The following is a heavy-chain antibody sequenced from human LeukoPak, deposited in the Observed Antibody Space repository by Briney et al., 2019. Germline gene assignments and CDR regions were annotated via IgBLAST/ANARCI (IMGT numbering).Heavy chain of an antibody. J-gene: IGHJ4*02. V-gene: IGHV4-34*01. Sequence: SETLSLTRAVYGGSFSGYYWSWIRQPPGKGLEWIGEINHSGSTNYNPSLKSRVTISVDTSKNQFSLKLSSVTAADTAVYYCARGAGYCSGGSCSRLKYYFDYWGQGTLVTVSS. CDR1: GGSFSGYY. CDR2: INHSGST. CDR3: ARGAGYCSGGSCSRLKYYFDY. D-gene: IGHD2-15*01.